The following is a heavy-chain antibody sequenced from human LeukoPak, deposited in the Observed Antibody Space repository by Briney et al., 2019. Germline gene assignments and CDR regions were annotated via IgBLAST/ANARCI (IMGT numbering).Heavy chain of an antibody. Sequence: PGGSLRLSCAASGFTFRSYGMHWVRQAPGKGLEWVAFIRSDGSHSYYADSVKGRLVISRDNSKNTLYLQMNSLRAEDTAVYYCAPSYYFGSGGKDWGQGTLVIVSS. D-gene: IGHD3-10*01. CDR3: APSYYFGSGGKD. J-gene: IGHJ4*02. CDR1: GFTFRSYG. V-gene: IGHV3-30*02. CDR2: IRSDGSHS.